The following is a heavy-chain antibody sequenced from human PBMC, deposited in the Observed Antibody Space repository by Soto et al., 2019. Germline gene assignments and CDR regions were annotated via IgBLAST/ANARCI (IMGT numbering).Heavy chain of an antibody. CDR3: ARGYHSKRYYFGY. Sequence: QVQLVESGGGVVQPGRSLRLSCAASGFTFSSYGMHWVRQAPGKGLEWVAVIWYDGSNKYYADSVKGRFTISRDNSKNTLYLQMNSLRAEDTAVYYCARGYHSKRYYFGYWGQGTLVTVSS. CDR1: GFTFSSYG. D-gene: IGHD1-26*01. CDR2: IWYDGSNK. V-gene: IGHV3-33*01. J-gene: IGHJ4*02.